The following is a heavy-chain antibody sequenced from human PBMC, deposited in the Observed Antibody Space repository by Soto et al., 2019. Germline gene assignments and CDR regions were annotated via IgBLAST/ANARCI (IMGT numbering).Heavy chain of an antibody. CDR1: GYTFTSYD. CDR2: MNPNSGNT. CDR3: ARSYDFWSGYSPYDAFDI. Sequence: ASVKVSCKASGYTFTSYDINWVRQATGQGLEWMGWMNPNSGNTGYAQKFQGRVTMTRNTSISTAYMELSSLRSEDTAVYYRARSYDFWSGYSPYDAFDILRQVPMGTAS. D-gene: IGHD3-3*01. V-gene: IGHV1-8*01. J-gene: IGHJ3*02.